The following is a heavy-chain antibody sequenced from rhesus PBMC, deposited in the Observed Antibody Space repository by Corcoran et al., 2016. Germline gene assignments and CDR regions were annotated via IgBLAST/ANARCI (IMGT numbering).Heavy chain of an antibody. CDR3: ARGSIAAAGTHYFDY. D-gene: IGHD6-25*01. CDR1: GGSISSSY. Sequence: QLQLQESGPGLVKPSETLSVTCAVSGGSISSSYWSWIRQAPGKGLEWIGFIYGSGSSTNYNPSLKSLVTLSVDTSKNQFSLKLSSVTTADTAVYYCARGSIAAAGTHYFDYWGQGVLVTVSS. V-gene: IGHV4-169*01. CDR2: IYGSGSST. J-gene: IGHJ4*01.